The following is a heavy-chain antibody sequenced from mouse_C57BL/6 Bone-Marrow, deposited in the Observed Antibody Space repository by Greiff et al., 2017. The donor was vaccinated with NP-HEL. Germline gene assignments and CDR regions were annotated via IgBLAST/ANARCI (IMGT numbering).Heavy chain of an antibody. CDR2: INPNNGGT. CDR3: ARSRLYYGYDEIAY. CDR1: GYTFTDYY. J-gene: IGHJ3*01. V-gene: IGHV1-26*01. D-gene: IGHD2-2*01. Sequence: EVQLQQSGPELVKPGASVKISCKASGYTFTDYYMNWVKQSHGKSLEWIGDINPNNGGTSYNQKFKGKATLTVDKSSSTAYMELRSLTSEDSAVYYCARSRLYYGYDEIAYWGQGTLVTVSA.